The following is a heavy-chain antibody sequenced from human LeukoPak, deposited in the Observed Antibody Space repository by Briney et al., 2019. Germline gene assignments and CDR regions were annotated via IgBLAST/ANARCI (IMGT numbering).Heavy chain of an antibody. CDR3: ARDSRERGNYPPLLFGY. CDR2: IKQDGSEK. Sequence: PGGSLRLSCAASGFTFSSYWMSWVRQAPGKGLEWVANIKQDGSEKYYVDSVKGRFTISRDNAKNSLYLQMNSLRAEDTAVYYCARDSRERGNYPPLLFGYWGQGTLVTVSS. D-gene: IGHD4-11*01. V-gene: IGHV3-7*01. J-gene: IGHJ4*02. CDR1: GFTFSSYW.